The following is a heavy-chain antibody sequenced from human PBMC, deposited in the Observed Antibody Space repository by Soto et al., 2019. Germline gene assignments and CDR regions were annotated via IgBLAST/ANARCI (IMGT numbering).Heavy chain of an antibody. V-gene: IGHV4-59*01. CDR3: AAGEASSRNLAPYYLDF. CDR1: GGSMINYF. Sequence: SETLSLTCTVSGGSMINYFWTWIRQPPVKGLEWIGYIHYSGTTSFFPSYNPSLRSRVTISEDTSKNQFSLKLLSVTTADTAVYFCAAGEASSRNLAPYYLDFWGQGTLVTVSS. J-gene: IGHJ4*02. D-gene: IGHD6-13*01. CDR2: IHYSGTT.